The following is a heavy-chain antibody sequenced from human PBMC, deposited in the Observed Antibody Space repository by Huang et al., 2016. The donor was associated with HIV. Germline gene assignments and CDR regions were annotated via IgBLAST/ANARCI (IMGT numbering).Heavy chain of an antibody. CDR3: VRDPRIQSWLNYFDY. Sequence: EVQLVESGGGLVQPGGSLRLSCAASGFTFSSYWMYWVRQAPGKGLVWGSRINSDGSSSGYADSVKGRFTISRDNAKNTLYLQMNSLGAEDTAVYYCVRDPRIQSWLNYFDYWGQGTLVSVSS. D-gene: IGHD3-22*01. CDR1: GFTFSSYW. V-gene: IGHV3-74*01. CDR2: INSDGSSS. J-gene: IGHJ4*02.